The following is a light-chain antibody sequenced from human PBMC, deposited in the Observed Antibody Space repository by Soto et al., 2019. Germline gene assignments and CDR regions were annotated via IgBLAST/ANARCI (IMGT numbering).Light chain of an antibody. CDR3: QSYDSSLTGWL. CDR2: GDS. V-gene: IGLV1-40*01. Sequence: QSVLTQPPSVSGAPGQRVTISCTGSSSNIGAGYNVPWYQQVPGTAPKLLIYGDSNRPSGVPDRFSGSKSGTSASLAITGFQAEEEPDYFYQSYDSSLTGWLFGGGTKVT. J-gene: IGLJ3*02. CDR1: SSNIGAGYN.